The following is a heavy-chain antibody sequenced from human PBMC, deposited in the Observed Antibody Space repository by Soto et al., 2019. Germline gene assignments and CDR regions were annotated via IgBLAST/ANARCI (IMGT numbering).Heavy chain of an antibody. CDR3: ARYPRNWCFDY. J-gene: IGHJ4*02. D-gene: IGHD1-20*01. CDR2: MNPNHGNT. CDR1: GYTFTNFD. Sequence: QVQLVQSGAEVKKPGTSVKVSCKASGYTFTNFDFNWVRQATGQGREWKGWMNPNHGNTGYAQKFQGRVTMTRDTSINTAYLELTSLTSEDTAVYYCARYPRNWCFDYWGQGSLVIVSS. V-gene: IGHV1-8*01.